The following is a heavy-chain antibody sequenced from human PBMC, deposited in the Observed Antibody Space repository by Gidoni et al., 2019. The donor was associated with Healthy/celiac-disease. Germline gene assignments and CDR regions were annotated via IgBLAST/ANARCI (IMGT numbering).Heavy chain of an antibody. V-gene: IGHV3-30*18. CDR2: ISYDGSNK. J-gene: IGHJ4*02. CDR1: GFTFSSYG. D-gene: IGHD6-6*01. CDR3: AKGPRQLVPQQSKGVAY. Sequence: QVQLVESGGGVVQPGRSLRLSCAASGFTFSSYGMHWVRQAPGKGLEWVAVISYDGSNKYYADSVKGRFTISRDNSKNTLYLQMNSLRAEDTAVYYCAKGPRQLVPQQSKGVAYWGQGTLVTVSS.